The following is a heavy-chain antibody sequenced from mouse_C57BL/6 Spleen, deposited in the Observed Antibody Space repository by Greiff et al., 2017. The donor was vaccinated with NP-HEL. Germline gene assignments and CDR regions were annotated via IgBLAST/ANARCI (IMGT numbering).Heavy chain of an antibody. V-gene: IGHV1-9*01. CDR3: AREERWGSSYREGAMDY. J-gene: IGHJ4*01. CDR2: ILPGSGST. D-gene: IGHD1-1*01. Sequence: VQLQQSGAELMKPGASVKLSCKATGYTFTGYWIEWVQQRPGHGLEWIGEILPGSGSTNYNEKFKGKATFTADTSSNTAYMQLSSLKTEDSAIYDCAREERWGSSYREGAMDYWGQGTSVTVSS. CDR1: GYTFTGYW.